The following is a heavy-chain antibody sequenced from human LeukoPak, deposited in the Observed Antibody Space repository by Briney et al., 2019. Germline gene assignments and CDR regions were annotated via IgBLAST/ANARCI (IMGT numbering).Heavy chain of an antibody. D-gene: IGHD5-12*01. Sequence: ASVKVSCKASGHTANTYGFSWVRQAPGQGLVWIGWIFSYNGQTKYADKFQGRVTMTTDTSKTIAYMELRSLRSDDTAVYFCANVAKGRYFFYYMDVWGKGTTVTVS. J-gene: IGHJ6*03. CDR1: GHTANTYG. CDR2: IFSYNGQT. CDR3: ANVAKGRYFFYYMDV. V-gene: IGHV1-18*01.